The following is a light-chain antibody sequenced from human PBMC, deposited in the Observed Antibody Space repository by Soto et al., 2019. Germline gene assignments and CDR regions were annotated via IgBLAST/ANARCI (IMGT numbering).Light chain of an antibody. CDR1: QSVSSN. CDR2: GAS. Sequence: EIVMTQSPATLSVSQGERATLSCRASQSVSSNLAWYQQKPGQAPRLLIYGASSRASGIPARFSGSGSGTEFTLTISSLQSEDFATYYCQQYNTYSWTFGPGTKVEIK. J-gene: IGKJ1*01. CDR3: QQYNTYSWT. V-gene: IGKV3-15*01.